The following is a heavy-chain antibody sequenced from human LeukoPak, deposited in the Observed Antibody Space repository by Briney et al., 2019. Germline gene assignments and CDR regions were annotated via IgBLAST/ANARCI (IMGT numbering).Heavy chain of an antibody. J-gene: IGHJ4*01. V-gene: IGHV3-30-3*01. CDR2: ISYDGSNK. Sequence: GGSLRLSCAASGFTSSSCAMHWVRQAPGKGLEWVAVISYDGSNKYYADSVKGRFTISRDNSTNTLYLQMNSLRAEDTAVYYCARGIQCSSTSCYAGSTFDYWGHGTLVTVSS. CDR3: ARGIQCSSTSCYAGSTFDY. D-gene: IGHD2-2*01. CDR1: GFTSSSCA.